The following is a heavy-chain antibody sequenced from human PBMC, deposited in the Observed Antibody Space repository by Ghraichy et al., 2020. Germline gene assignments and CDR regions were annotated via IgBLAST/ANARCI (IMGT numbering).Heavy chain of an antibody. J-gene: IGHJ4*02. CDR1: GFTFSTYA. CDR2: ISSGGGSP. Sequence: LSLTCAASGFTFSTYAMSWVRQAPGKGLEWVSAISSGGGSPYYADSVKGRFAVSRDNSKNTLYLQMNRLRAEDTALYYCAKGDDNGEGFDYWGQGTLVTVSS. V-gene: IGHV3-23*01. D-gene: IGHD4-17*01. CDR3: AKGDDNGEGFDY.